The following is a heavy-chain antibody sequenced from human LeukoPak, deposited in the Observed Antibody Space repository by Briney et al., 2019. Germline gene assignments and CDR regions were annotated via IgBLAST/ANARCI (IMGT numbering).Heavy chain of an antibody. CDR1: GFTFSSYS. Sequence: GGSLRLSCAASGFTFSSYSMNCVRQAPGKGLEWVSSFSSSSSYIYYADSVKGRFTNSRDNAKNSLYLQMNSLRAEDTAVYYCAREWGPENYYGSGSYLKQYYYYYYGMDVWGQGTTVTVSS. J-gene: IGHJ6*02. D-gene: IGHD3-10*01. V-gene: IGHV3-21*01. CDR3: AREWGPENYYGSGSYLKQYYYYYYGMDV. CDR2: FSSSSSYI.